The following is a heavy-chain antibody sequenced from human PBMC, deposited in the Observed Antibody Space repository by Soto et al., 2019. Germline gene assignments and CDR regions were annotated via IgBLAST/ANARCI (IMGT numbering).Heavy chain of an antibody. Sequence: TSETLSLTCAVYGGSFSGYYWSWIRQPPGKGLEWIGEINHSGSTYYNPSLKSRVTISVDTSKNQFSLKLSSVTAADTAVYYCARSAYCSSTSCYKTKYYYYYGMDVWGQGTTVTVS. CDR2: INHSGST. CDR3: ARSAYCSSTSCYKTKYYYYYGMDV. D-gene: IGHD2-2*02. CDR1: GGSFSGYY. V-gene: IGHV4-34*09. J-gene: IGHJ6*02.